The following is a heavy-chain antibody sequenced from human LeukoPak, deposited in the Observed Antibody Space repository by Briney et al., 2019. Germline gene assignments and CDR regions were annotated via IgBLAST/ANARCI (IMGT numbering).Heavy chain of an antibody. D-gene: IGHD3-9*01. V-gene: IGHV4-59*11. J-gene: IGHJ6*03. CDR3: ARGHSYYDILTGYYNGYYMDV. CDR1: GGSISSHY. Sequence: SETLSLTCTVSGGSISSHYWSWIRQPPGKGLEWIGYIYYSGSTNYNPSLKSRVTISVDTSKNQFSLKLSSVTAADTAVYYCARGHSYYDILTGYYNGYYMDVWGKGTTVTVSS. CDR2: IYYSGST.